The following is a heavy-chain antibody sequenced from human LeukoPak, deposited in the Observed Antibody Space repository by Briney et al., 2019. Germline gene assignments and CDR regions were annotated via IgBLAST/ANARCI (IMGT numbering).Heavy chain of an antibody. CDR3: ARGAYYYASSGFFTFHI. CDR2: IYTNGRT. D-gene: IGHD3-22*01. J-gene: IGHJ3*02. CDR1: GGSISTYY. Sequence: SETLSLTCTVSGGSISTYYWSWIRQPAGKGLEWIGRIYTNGRTNYNPSLKSRVSMSVDTSKNQFSLKLSSVTAADTATYYCARGAYYYASSGFFTFHIWGQGTMVTVSS. V-gene: IGHV4-4*07.